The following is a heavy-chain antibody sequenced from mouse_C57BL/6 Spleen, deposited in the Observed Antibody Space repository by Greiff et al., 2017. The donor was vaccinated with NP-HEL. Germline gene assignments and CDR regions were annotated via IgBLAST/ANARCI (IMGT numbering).Heavy chain of an antibody. CDR3: ARGSRAWFAY. Sequence: QVQLQQSGPGLVQPSQSLSITCTVSGFSLTSYGVHWVRQSPGKGLEWLGVIWSGGSTDYNAAFISRLSISKDNSKSQVFFKMNSLQADDTAIYYCARGSRAWFAYWGQGTLVTVSA. J-gene: IGHJ3*01. CDR2: IWSGGST. CDR1: GFSLTSYG. D-gene: IGHD3-1*01. V-gene: IGHV2-2*01.